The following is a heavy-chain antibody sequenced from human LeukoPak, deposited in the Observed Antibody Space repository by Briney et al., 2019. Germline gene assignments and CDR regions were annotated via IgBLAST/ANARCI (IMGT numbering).Heavy chain of an antibody. CDR1: GGTFSSYA. V-gene: IGHV1-69*04. CDR2: IIPILGIA. J-gene: IGHJ4*02. D-gene: IGHD2-15*01. Sequence: RVASVKVSCKASGGTFSSYAISWVRQAPGQGLEWMGRIIPILGIANYAQKFQGRVTITADKSTSTAYMELSSLRSEDTAVYYCARDCGGSCYSDYWGQGTLVTVSS. CDR3: ARDCGGSCYSDY.